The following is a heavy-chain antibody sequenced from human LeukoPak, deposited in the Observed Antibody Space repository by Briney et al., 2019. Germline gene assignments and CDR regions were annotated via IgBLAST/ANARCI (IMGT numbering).Heavy chain of an antibody. CDR1: GGSISSYY. Sequence: PPETLSLTCTVSGGSISSYYWSWIRQPPGKGLEWIGYIYYSGSTNYNPSLKSRVTISVDTSKNQFSLKLSSVTAADTAVYYYARAPYHSSSWVDPWGQGTRVSVSS. D-gene: IGHD6-13*01. V-gene: IGHV4-59*01. CDR2: IYYSGST. J-gene: IGHJ5*02. CDR3: ARAPYHSSSWVDP.